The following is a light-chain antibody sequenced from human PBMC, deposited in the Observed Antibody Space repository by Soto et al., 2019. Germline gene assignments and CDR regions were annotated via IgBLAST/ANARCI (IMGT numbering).Light chain of an antibody. CDR3: SSYTTSTSYV. CDR2: DVN. CDR1: SSDIGRYNY. J-gene: IGLJ1*01. V-gene: IGLV2-14*03. Sequence: QSALTQPASVSGSPGQSITVSCTGTSSDIGRYNYVSWYQQHPGKAPKLMIYDVNKRPSGVSNRFSGSKSANTASLTISGLQAEDEADYYCSSYTTSTSYVFGTGTKLTV.